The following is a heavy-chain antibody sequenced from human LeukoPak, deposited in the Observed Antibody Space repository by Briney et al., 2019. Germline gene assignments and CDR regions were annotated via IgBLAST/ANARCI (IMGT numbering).Heavy chain of an antibody. V-gene: IGHV4-34*01. CDR2: INHSGST. Sequence: PSETLSLTCAVYGGSFSGYYWSWIRQPPGKGLEWIGEINHSGSTNYNPSLKSRVTISVDTSKNQSSLKLSSVTAADTAVYYCATSLRLIAVAADFDYWGQGTLVAVSS. CDR1: GGSFSGYY. J-gene: IGHJ4*02. D-gene: IGHD6-19*01. CDR3: ATSLRLIAVAADFDY.